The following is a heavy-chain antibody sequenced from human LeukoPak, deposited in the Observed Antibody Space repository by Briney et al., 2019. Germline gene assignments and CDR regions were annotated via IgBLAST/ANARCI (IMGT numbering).Heavy chain of an antibody. CDR3: ARGDYYDSSFLDY. J-gene: IGHJ4*02. D-gene: IGHD3-22*01. CDR2: IKQDGSEK. Sequence: PGGSLRLSCAASGFTFSSYWTSWVRQAPGKGLEWVANIKQDGSEKYYVDSVKGRFTISRDNAKNSLYLQMNSLRAEDTAVYYCARGDYYDSSFLDYWGQGTLVTVSS. V-gene: IGHV3-7*01. CDR1: GFTFSSYW.